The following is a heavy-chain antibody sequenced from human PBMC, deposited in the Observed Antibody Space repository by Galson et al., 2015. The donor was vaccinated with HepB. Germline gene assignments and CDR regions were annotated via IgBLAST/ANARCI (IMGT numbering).Heavy chain of an antibody. V-gene: IGHV3-30-3*01. J-gene: IGHJ6*02. Sequence: SLRLSCAASGFTFSSYVIHWVRQAPGKGLEWVAVISYDGSNYDYADSVKGRFTISRDNSKNTLYLQMNSLRPEDTAVYFCAGDFTIFGVVIMAYYYCYVMDVWGQGTTVTVSS. CDR1: GFTFSSYV. CDR3: AGDFTIFGVVIMAYYYCYVMDV. CDR2: ISYDGSNY. D-gene: IGHD3-3*01.